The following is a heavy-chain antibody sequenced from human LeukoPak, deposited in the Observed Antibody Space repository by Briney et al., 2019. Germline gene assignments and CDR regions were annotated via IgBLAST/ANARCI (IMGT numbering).Heavy chain of an antibody. V-gene: IGHV4-59*12. CDR2: IYYSGST. CDR1: GGSISSYY. Sequence: SETLSLTCTVSGGSISSYYWSWIRQPPGKGLEWIGYIYYSGSTNYNPSLKSRVSISVDMSKNQFSLKLSSVTAADTAVYYCARDKGGFLYFGEYDPWGQGTLVTVSS. J-gene: IGHJ5*02. CDR3: ARDKGGFLYFGEYDP. D-gene: IGHD3-10*01.